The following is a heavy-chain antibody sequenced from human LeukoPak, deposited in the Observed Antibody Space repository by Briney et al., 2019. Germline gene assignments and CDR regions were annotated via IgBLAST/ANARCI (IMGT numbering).Heavy chain of an antibody. Sequence: PSETLSLTCTVSGGSISSSSYFWGWIRQPPGKGLEWIGSIYYSGSTYYNPSLKSRVTMSVDTPKNQFSLKQSSVTAEDTAVYSCARHLNYCSGGSCYRYYFDSWGQGTLVTVSS. CDR3: ARHLNYCSGGSCYRYYFDS. V-gene: IGHV4-39*01. D-gene: IGHD2-15*01. J-gene: IGHJ4*02. CDR1: GGSISSSSYF. CDR2: IYYSGST.